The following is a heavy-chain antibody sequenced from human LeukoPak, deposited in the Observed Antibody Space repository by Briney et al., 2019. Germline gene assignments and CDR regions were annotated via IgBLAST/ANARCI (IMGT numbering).Heavy chain of an antibody. J-gene: IGHJ4*02. CDR3: PRDHMVRQPL. V-gene: IGHV4-39*07. D-gene: IGHD3-10*01. Sequence: PSETLSLTCTVSGGSISSSSYYWGWIRQPPGKGLEWIGSIYYSGSTYYNPSLKSRVTISVDTSKNQFSLKLSSVTAADTAVYYCPRDHMVRQPLWGQGTLVTVSS. CDR1: GGSISSSSYY. CDR2: IYYSGST.